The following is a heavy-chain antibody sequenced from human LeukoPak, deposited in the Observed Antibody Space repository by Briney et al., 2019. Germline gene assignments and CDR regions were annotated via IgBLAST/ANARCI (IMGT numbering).Heavy chain of an antibody. D-gene: IGHD4-23*01. CDR3: AKSILPTVVNHYFDY. V-gene: IGHV3-74*01. Sequence: GGSLRLSCAASGFTFSSYWMHWVRQAPGKGLVWVSRINSDGSSTSYADSVKGRFTISRDNAKNTLYLQMSSLRAEDTAVYYCAKSILPTVVNHYFDYWGQGTLVTVSS. CDR1: GFTFSSYW. J-gene: IGHJ4*02. CDR2: INSDGSST.